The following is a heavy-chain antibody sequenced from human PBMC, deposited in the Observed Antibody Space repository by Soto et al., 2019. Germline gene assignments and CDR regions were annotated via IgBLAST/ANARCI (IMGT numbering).Heavy chain of an antibody. D-gene: IGHD3-22*01. CDR1: GYTFTSYD. CDR2: MNPNSGNT. CDR3: ARTYYYDSSGYYYFDY. Sequence: ASVKVSCKASGYTFTSYDINWVRQATGQGLEWMGWMNPNSGNTGYAQKFQGRVTMTRNTSISTAYMELSSLRSEDTAVYYCARTYYYDSSGYYYFDYWGQGTLVIVSS. V-gene: IGHV1-8*01. J-gene: IGHJ4*02.